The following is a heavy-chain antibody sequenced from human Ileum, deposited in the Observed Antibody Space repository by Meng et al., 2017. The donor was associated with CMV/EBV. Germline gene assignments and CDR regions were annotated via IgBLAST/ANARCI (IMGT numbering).Heavy chain of an antibody. CDR2: IHNGAHISGNRI. V-gene: IGHV3-23*01. D-gene: IGHD7-27*01. CDR1: GFNVNNYS. J-gene: IGHJ4*02. Sequence: QPWEAGVALVQPGGTLRLACAASGFNVNNYSMGWVRQAPGKGLAWVSVIHNGAHISGNRIYYADSVKGRFTISTDNSKRTLYLEMNSVTAEDTGVYYCTKGIESMWELGMDWGQGTLVTVFS. CDR3: TKGIESMWELGMD.